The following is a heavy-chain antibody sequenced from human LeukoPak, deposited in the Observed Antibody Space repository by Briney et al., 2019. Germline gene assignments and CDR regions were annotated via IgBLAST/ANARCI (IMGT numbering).Heavy chain of an antibody. V-gene: IGHV3-48*03. CDR1: GFTLSIFG. Sequence: PRGSLRLSCTVSGFTLSIFGMNWVRQAPGKGLEWVAYITNSGSTIDYADSVKGRFTISRDNARNCLYLQMSSLRAEDTAVYYCVRGGGPSYKYNAFDIWGQGTMVTVSS. J-gene: IGHJ3*02. CDR2: ITNSGSTI. CDR3: VRGGGPSYKYNAFDI. D-gene: IGHD2-15*01.